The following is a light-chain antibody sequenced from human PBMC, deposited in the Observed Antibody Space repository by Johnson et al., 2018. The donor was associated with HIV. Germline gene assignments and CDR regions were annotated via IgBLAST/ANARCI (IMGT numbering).Light chain of an antibody. CDR1: SSNIGNKY. J-gene: IGLJ1*01. V-gene: IGLV1-51*02. CDR3: GTWDGSLSAGAV. CDR2: ENT. Sequence: QSVLTQPPSVSAAPGQKVTISCSGSSSNIGNKYVSWYQHLPGTAPKLLIYENTKRPSGIPDRFSGSKSGTSATLGITGLQTGDEGDYYCGTWDGSLSAGAVFGTGTKVTVL.